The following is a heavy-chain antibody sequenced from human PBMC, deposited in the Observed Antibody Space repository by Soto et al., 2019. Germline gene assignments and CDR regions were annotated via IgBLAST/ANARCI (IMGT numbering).Heavy chain of an antibody. CDR3: ARVKGPGMSYFDY. V-gene: IGHV4-31*03. J-gene: IGHJ4*02. CDR1: GGSISSGGYY. CDR2: IYYSGST. D-gene: IGHD1-20*01. Sequence: QVQLQESGPGLVKPSQTLSLTCTVSGGSISSGGYYWSWIRQHPGKGLEWIGYIYYSGSTYYNPSLKSRVTISVDTAKNQFSLKLSSVTAADTAAYYCARVKGPGMSYFDYWGQGTLVTVSS.